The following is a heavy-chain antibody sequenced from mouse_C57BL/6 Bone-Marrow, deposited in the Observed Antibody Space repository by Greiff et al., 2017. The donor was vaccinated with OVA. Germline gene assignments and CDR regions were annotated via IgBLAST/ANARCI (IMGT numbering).Heavy chain of an antibody. CDR1: GFRFTTYA. Sequence: VHLVASGGGFVPPKGSFQLSCAASGFRFTTYAMNCVRQAPGTGFAWVARIRSKSNNYATYYADSVKDRFTISRDDSESMLYLQMNNLKTEDTAMYYCVRSFAYWGQGTLVTVSA. V-gene: IGHV10-1*01. J-gene: IGHJ3*01. CDR3: VRSFAY. CDR2: IRSKSNNYAT.